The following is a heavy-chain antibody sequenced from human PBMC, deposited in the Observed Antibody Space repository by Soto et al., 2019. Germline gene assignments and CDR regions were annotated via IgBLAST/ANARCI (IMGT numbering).Heavy chain of an antibody. CDR2: IKEDGSEK. V-gene: IGHV3-7*03. D-gene: IGHD3-16*02. Sequence: EVQLVESGGGLVQPGGSLRLSCADSGFTFSKYWMSWVRQAPGMGLQWVADIKEDGSEKYYVDSVKGRFTISRDNAKNSLFLQMNSLRAEDTAMYYCARYRSLDPWGQGILVTVSS. J-gene: IGHJ5*02. CDR1: GFTFSKYW. CDR3: ARYRSLDP.